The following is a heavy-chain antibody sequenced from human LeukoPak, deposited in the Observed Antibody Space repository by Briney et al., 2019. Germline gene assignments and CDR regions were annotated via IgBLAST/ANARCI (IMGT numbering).Heavy chain of an antibody. V-gene: IGHV3-7*01. Sequence: GGSQRLSCAASGFSFRTYWMSWVRQAPGQGLEWVANIKQDGSEINYVDSVRGRFTISRDNAQNSLYLQMNSLRVEDTAVYSCVAVADYYYMDVWGKGTTVTVPS. D-gene: IGHD6-19*01. CDR2: IKQDGSEI. J-gene: IGHJ6*03. CDR1: GFSFRTYW. CDR3: VAVADYYYMDV.